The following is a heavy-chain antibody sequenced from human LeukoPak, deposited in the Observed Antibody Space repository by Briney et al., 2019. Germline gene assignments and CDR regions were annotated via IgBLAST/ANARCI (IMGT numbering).Heavy chain of an antibody. V-gene: IGHV1-69*13. D-gene: IGHD4-23*01. CDR1: GGAFSSYA. Sequence: SVNVSCKASGGAFSSYAISWVRQAPGQGLEWMGGIIPIFGTANYAQQFQGRVTITADESTSTAYMELSSLRSEDTAVYYCARGYDYGGYDAFDIWGQGTMVTVSS. CDR2: IIPIFGTA. J-gene: IGHJ3*02. CDR3: ARGYDYGGYDAFDI.